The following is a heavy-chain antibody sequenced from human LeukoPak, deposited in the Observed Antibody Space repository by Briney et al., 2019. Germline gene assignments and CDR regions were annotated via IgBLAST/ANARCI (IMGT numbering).Heavy chain of an antibody. D-gene: IGHD1-26*01. Sequence: ASVKVSCKASGGTFSSYAISWVRQAPGQGLEWMGGIIPIFGTANYAQKLQGRVTITTDESTSTAYMELSSLRSEDTAVYYCARGATFTDYYYYYYMDVWGKGTTVTVSS. V-gene: IGHV1-69*05. J-gene: IGHJ6*03. CDR3: ARGATFTDYYYYYYMDV. CDR1: GGTFSSYA. CDR2: IIPIFGTA.